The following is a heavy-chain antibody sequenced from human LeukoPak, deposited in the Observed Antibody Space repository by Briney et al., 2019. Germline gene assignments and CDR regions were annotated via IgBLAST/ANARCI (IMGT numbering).Heavy chain of an antibody. V-gene: IGHV3-11*01. CDR2: ISSSGSTI. J-gene: IGHJ4*02. CDR1: GFTFSDYY. CDR3: ARDGFWSGYYPLTIFDY. D-gene: IGHD3-3*01. Sequence: GGSLRLSCAASGFTFSDYYMSWIRQAPGKGLEWVSYISSSGSTIYYADSVEGRFTISRDNAKNSLYLQMNSLRAEDTAVYYCARDGFWSGYYPLTIFDYWGQGTLVTVSS.